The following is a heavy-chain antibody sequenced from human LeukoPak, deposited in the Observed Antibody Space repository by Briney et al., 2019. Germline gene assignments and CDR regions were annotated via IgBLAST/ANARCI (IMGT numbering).Heavy chain of an antibody. CDR3: SVNYCSGGSCYML. Sequence: GGSLRLSCAASGFTFSSYEMNWVRQAPGKGLEWVSYISSSGSTIYYADSVKGRFTISRDNAKNSLYLQMNSLKTEDTAVYYCSVNYCSGGSCYMLWGQGTLVTVSS. CDR1: GFTFSSYE. CDR2: ISSSGSTI. D-gene: IGHD2-15*01. V-gene: IGHV3-48*03. J-gene: IGHJ4*02.